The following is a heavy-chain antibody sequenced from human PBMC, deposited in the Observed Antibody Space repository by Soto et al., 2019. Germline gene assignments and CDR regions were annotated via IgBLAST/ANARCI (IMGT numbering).Heavy chain of an antibody. CDR1: GFTFSSYA. V-gene: IGHV3-23*01. J-gene: IGHJ4*02. CDR3: EKRSTKNRYYFDY. D-gene: IGHD2-2*01. Sequence: GGSLRLSCAASGFTFSSYAMSWVRQAPGKGLEWVSAISGSGGSTYYADSVKGRFTISRDNSKNTLYLQMNSLRAEDTAVYYCEKRSTKNRYYFDYWGQGTLVTVSS. CDR2: ISGSGGST.